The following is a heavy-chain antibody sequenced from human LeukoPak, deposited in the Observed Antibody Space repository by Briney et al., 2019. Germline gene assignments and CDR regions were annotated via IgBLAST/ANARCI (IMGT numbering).Heavy chain of an antibody. Sequence: GGSLRLSCAASGFTFSSYSMNWVRQAPGKGPEWVSSISSSSSYIYYADSVKGRFTISRDNAKNSLYLQMNSLRAEDTAVYYCARGVRRRPDAFDIWGQGTMVTVSS. J-gene: IGHJ3*02. CDR1: GFTFSSYS. D-gene: IGHD6-25*01. V-gene: IGHV3-21*01. CDR2: ISSSSSYI. CDR3: ARGVRRRPDAFDI.